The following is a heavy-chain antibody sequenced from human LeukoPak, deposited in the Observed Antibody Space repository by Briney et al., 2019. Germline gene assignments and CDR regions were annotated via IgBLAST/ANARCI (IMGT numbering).Heavy chain of an antibody. CDR3: ARDGGAWIQLWLSFDY. D-gene: IGHD5-18*01. CDR1: GFTFSSYA. Sequence: PGGSLRLSCAASGFTFSSYAMHWVRQAPGKGLEWVAAISYDRSNKYYADSVKGRFTISRDNSENPLYLQMNSLKIEDTAVYYCARDGGAWIQLWLSFDYWGQGTLVTVSS. J-gene: IGHJ4*02. CDR2: ISYDRSNK. V-gene: IGHV3-30-3*01.